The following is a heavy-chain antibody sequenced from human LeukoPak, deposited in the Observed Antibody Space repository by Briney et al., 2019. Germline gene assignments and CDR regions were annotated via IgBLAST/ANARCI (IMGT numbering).Heavy chain of an antibody. CDR1: GFTFDDYA. V-gene: IGHV3-9*01. CDR3: AKDPYDILTGYSNAFDI. D-gene: IGHD3-9*01. Sequence: GRSLRLSCAASGFTFDDYAMHWVRQAPGKGLEWVSGISWNSGNIDYADSVKGRFTISRDNAKNSLYLQMNSLRAEDTALYYCAKDPYDILTGYSNAFDIWGQGTMVTVSS. J-gene: IGHJ3*02. CDR2: ISWNSGNI.